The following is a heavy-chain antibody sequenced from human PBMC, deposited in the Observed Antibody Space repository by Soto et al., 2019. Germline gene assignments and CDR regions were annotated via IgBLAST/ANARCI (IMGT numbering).Heavy chain of an antibody. D-gene: IGHD5-12*01. J-gene: IGHJ4*02. V-gene: IGHV3-23*01. CDR3: AKERVGSVDTAMDDVDIVATITEFDY. CDR1: GFTFSSYA. Sequence: GGSLRLSCAASGFTFSSYAMSWVRQAPGKGLEWVSAISGSGGSTYYADSVKGRFTISRDNSKNTLYLQMNSLRAEDTAVYYCAKERVGSVDTAMDDVDIVATITEFDYWGQGTLVTVSS. CDR2: ISGSGGST.